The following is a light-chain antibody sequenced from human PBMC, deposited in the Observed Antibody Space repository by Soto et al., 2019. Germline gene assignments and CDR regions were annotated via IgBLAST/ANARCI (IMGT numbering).Light chain of an antibody. Sequence: QSVLTQPASVSGSPGQSITISCTGTSSDVGGYNYVSWYHQHPGKAPKLMIYDVSNRPSGVSNRFSGSKSGNTASLTLSGLHAEDEADYYCSSYTSSSTVVFGGGTKLTVL. CDR3: SSYTSSSTVV. V-gene: IGLV2-14*01. J-gene: IGLJ2*01. CDR1: SSDVGGYNY. CDR2: DVS.